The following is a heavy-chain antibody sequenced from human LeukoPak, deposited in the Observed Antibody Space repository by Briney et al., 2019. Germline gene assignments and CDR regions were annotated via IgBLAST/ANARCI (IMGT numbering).Heavy chain of an antibody. CDR1: GFTFSICA. Sequence: GGSLRLSCAASGFTFSICAMGWVRQAPGKGLEWVSGFTGSGDNTYYAGSVKGRFTISRDNSKNTLYLQMNSLRVEDTAVYYCAKYSAGPLYYFDSWGQGTLVTVSS. D-gene: IGHD1-26*01. J-gene: IGHJ4*02. CDR3: AKYSAGPLYYFDS. CDR2: FTGSGDNT. V-gene: IGHV3-23*01.